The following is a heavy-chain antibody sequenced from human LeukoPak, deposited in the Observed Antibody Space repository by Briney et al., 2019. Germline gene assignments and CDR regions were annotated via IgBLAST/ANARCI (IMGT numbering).Heavy chain of an antibody. D-gene: IGHD1-26*01. CDR3: ARLGATLKSPG. V-gene: IGHV3-23*01. CDR2: ISGSGGST. J-gene: IGHJ4*02. CDR1: GFTFSSYA. Sequence: GGSLRLSCVASGFTFSSYAMSWVRQAPGKGLEWVSAISGSGGSTYYADSVKGRFTISRDNSKNTLYLQMNSLRAEDTAVYYCARLGATLKSPGWGQGTLVAVSS.